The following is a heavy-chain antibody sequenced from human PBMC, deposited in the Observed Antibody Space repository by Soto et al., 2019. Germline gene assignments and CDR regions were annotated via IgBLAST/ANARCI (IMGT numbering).Heavy chain of an antibody. D-gene: IGHD2-2*01. V-gene: IGHV3-23*01. CDR1: GFTFSSYA. J-gene: IGHJ5*02. Sequence: GSLRLSCAASGFTFSSYAMSWVRQAPGKGLEWVSAISGSGGSTYYADSVKGRFTISRDNSKNTLYLQMNSLRAEDTAVYYCAKREYIVVVPAAMAWFDPWGQGTLVTAPQ. CDR2: ISGSGGST. CDR3: AKREYIVVVPAAMAWFDP.